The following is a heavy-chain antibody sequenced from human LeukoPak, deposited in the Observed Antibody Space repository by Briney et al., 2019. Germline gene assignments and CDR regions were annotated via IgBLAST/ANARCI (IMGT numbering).Heavy chain of an antibody. CDR2: INHSGST. CDR3: ARDHHCGGDCYSVY. Sequence: SETLSLTCAVYGGSFSGYYWSWIRQPPGKGLEWIGEINHSGSTNYNPSLKSRVTISVDTSKNQFSLKLSSVTAADTAVYYCARDHHCGGDCYSVYWGQGTLVTVSS. J-gene: IGHJ4*02. D-gene: IGHD2-21*02. CDR1: GGSFSGYY. V-gene: IGHV4-34*01.